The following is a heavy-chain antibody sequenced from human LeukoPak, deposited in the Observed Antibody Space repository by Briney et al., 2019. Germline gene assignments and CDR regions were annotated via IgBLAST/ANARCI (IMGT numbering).Heavy chain of an antibody. CDR2: IYYSGST. Sequence: SETLSLTCTVSGGSISSSNYYWGWIRQPPGKGLEWIGSIYYSGSTYYHPSLKSRVTISVDTSKNQFSLKLSSVTAADTAVYYCARIGVGTAMVIDWVSGGFDYWGQGTLVTVSS. CDR1: GGSISSSNYY. J-gene: IGHJ4*02. D-gene: IGHD5-18*01. V-gene: IGHV4-39*01. CDR3: ARIGVGTAMVIDWVSGGFDY.